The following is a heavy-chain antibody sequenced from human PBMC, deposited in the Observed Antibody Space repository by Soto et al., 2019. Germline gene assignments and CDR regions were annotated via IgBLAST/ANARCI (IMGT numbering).Heavy chain of an antibody. J-gene: IGHJ4*02. CDR3: ARHLRKPWELVSPYFDY. D-gene: IGHD1-26*01. CDR1: GYTFTSYY. V-gene: IGHV1-18*04. Sequence: ASVKVSCKASGYTFTSYYMHWVRQAPGQGLEWMGWISAYNGNTNYAQKLQGRVTMTTDTSTSTAYMELRSLRSDDTAVYYCARHLRKPWELVSPYFDYWGQGTLVTVSS. CDR2: ISAYNGNT.